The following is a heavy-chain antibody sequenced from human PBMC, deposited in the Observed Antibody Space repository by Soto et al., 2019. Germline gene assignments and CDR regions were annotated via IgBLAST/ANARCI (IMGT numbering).Heavy chain of an antibody. Sequence: ASVKVSCKASGYTFTNYGITWVRQAPGQGLEWMRWISAYNGNTHYTQRLQGRVTMTTDTSTSTAYMELRGLRSDYTAVYYCARVRQRVGAVYYGLDVWGQGTTVTVSS. CDR1: GYTFTNYG. CDR2: ISAYNGNT. V-gene: IGHV1-18*01. D-gene: IGHD6-6*01. CDR3: ARVRQRVGAVYYGLDV. J-gene: IGHJ6*02.